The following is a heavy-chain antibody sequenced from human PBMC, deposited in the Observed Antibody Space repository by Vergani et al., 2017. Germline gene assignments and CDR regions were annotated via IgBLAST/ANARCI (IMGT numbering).Heavy chain of an antibody. CDR2: INPNSGGT. V-gene: IGHV1-2*02. D-gene: IGHD1-26*01. J-gene: IGHJ5*02. CDR3: ARGKRKWELLEGRAFDP. Sequence: QVQLVQSGSELKKPGASVKVSCKASGYTFTSYAMNWVRQAPGQGVEWMGWINPNSGGTNYAQKFQGRVTMTRDTSISTAYMELSRLRSDDTAVYYCARGKRKWELLEGRAFDPWGQGTLVTVSS. CDR1: GYTFTSYA.